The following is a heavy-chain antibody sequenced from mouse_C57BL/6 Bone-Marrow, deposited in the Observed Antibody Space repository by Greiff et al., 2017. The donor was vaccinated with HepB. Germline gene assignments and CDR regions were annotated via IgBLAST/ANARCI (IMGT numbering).Heavy chain of an antibody. CDR1: GYTFTSYW. V-gene: IGHV1-69*01. J-gene: IGHJ4*01. Sequence: QVQLQQPGAELVMPGASVKLSCKASGYTFTSYWMHWVKQRPGQGLEWIGEIDPSDSYTNYNQKFKGKSTLTVDKSSSTAYMQLSSLTSEDSAVYYCASGRGGRDYWGQGTGVTVSA. CDR2: IDPSDSYT. D-gene: IGHD1-1*01. CDR3: ASGRGGRDY.